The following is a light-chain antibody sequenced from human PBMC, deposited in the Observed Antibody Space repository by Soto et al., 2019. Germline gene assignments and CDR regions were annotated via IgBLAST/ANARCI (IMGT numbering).Light chain of an antibody. CDR3: CTYAVRYLWV. V-gene: IGLV2-11*01. CDR2: DVS. CDR1: SSDIGSYNY. J-gene: IGLJ3*02. Sequence: QSALTQPRSVSGSPGQSVTISCTGTSSDIGSYNYVSWYQQHPGKAPKLMIYDVSRRPSGVPDRFSGSKSGNTASLTISGLQTEDEAAYSCCTYAVRYLWVFGGGTKRTVL.